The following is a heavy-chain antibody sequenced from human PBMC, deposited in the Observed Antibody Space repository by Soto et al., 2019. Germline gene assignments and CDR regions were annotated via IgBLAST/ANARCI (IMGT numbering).Heavy chain of an antibody. Sequence: GGSLRLSCAASGFTFSSYAMSWVRQAPGKGLEWVSAISGSGGSTYYADSVKGRFTISRDNSKNTLYLQMNSLRAEDTAVYYCAKTPYDSSGYYTSHFDYWGQGTLVTVSS. D-gene: IGHD3-22*01. J-gene: IGHJ4*02. CDR1: GFTFSSYA. V-gene: IGHV3-23*01. CDR3: AKTPYDSSGYYTSHFDY. CDR2: ISGSGGST.